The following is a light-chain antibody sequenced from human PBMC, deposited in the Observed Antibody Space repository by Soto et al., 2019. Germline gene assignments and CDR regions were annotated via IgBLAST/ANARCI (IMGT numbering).Light chain of an antibody. CDR1: QTISSW. J-gene: IGKJ1*01. CDR2: KAS. CDR3: TNYNIYSEA. V-gene: IGKV1-5*03. Sequence: DIQMTQSPSTLSGSVGDRVTITCRASQTISSWLAWYQQKPGKAPKLLIYKASTLKSGVPSRFSVSGSGTEFTLTISSLQPHDFATSYCTNYNIYSEAFGQGTKVES.